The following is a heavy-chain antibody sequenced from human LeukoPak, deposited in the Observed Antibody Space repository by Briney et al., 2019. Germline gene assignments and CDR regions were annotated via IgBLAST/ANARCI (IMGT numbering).Heavy chain of an antibody. V-gene: IGHV1-2*04. J-gene: IGHJ3*02. Sequence: ASVKVSCKASGYTFTGYYMHWVRQAPGQGLEWMGWINPNSGGTNYAQKFQGWVTMTRDTSISTAYMELSRLRSDDTAVYYCARGLAYLSDLIGGDDAFDTWGQGTMVTVSS. CDR1: GYTFTGYY. CDR3: ARGLAYLSDLIGGDDAFDT. D-gene: IGHD3-10*01. CDR2: INPNSGGT.